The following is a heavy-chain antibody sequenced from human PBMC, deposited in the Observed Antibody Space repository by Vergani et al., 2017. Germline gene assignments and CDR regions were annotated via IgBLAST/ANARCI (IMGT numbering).Heavy chain of an antibody. J-gene: IGHJ3*02. CDR3: AKYTYYVNDAFDI. CDR1: GFTFSSYA. V-gene: IGHV3-23*01. Sequence: EMQLLESGGGLVQPGGSLRLSCAASGFTFSSYAMSWVRQAPGKGLEWVSAISGSGGSTYYADSVKGRFTISRDNSKNTLYLQMNSLRAEDTAVYYCAKYTYYVNDAFDIWGQGTMVTVSS. CDR2: ISGSGGST. D-gene: IGHD3-10*02.